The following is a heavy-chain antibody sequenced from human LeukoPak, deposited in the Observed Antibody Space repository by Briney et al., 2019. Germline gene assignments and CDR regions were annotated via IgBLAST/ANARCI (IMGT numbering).Heavy chain of an antibody. CDR3: AREGRPVVTAPNDAFDI. CDR1: GFTFSSYG. J-gene: IGHJ3*02. V-gene: IGHV3-33*01. Sequence: GGSLRLSCAASGFTFSSYGMHWVRQAPGKGLEWVAVIWYDGSNKYYADSVKGRFTISRDNSKNTLYLQMNSLRAEDTAVYYCAREGRPVVTAPNDAFDIWGQGTMVTVSS. CDR2: IWYDGSNK. D-gene: IGHD2-21*02.